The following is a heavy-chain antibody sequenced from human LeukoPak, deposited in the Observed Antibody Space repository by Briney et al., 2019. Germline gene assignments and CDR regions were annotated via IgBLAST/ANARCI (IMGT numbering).Heavy chain of an antibody. V-gene: IGHV1-69*05. J-gene: IGHJ4*02. Sequence: GASVKVSCKASGYTFTGYSMLRVRQAPGQGLEWMGGIIPIFGTANYAQKFPGRVTISTDEPTSTAYMELSSLRSEDTAVYYCAREFFGEYGSGSYCFDYWGQGTRVTVSS. CDR3: AREFFGEYGSGSYCFDY. CDR2: IIPIFGTA. CDR1: GYTFTGYS. D-gene: IGHD3-10*01.